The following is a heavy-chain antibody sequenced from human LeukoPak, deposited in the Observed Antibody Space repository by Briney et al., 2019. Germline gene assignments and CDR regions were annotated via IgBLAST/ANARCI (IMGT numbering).Heavy chain of an antibody. CDR1: GSTFSSYA. V-gene: IGHV3-23*01. D-gene: IGHD6-19*01. J-gene: IGHJ4*02. Sequence: GGSLRLSCAASGSTFSSYAMTWVRQAPGKGLEWVSGISASSGSTYYADSVKGRFTISRDKSKNRLFLQMNSLRAEDTAVYYCAKDRAGYSTGWTFDSWGQGTLVTVSS. CDR3: AKDRAGYSTGWTFDS. CDR2: ISASSGST.